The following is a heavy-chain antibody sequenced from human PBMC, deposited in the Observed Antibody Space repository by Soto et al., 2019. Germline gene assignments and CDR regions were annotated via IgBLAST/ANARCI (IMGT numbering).Heavy chain of an antibody. J-gene: IGHJ4*02. D-gene: IGHD2-15*01. V-gene: IGHV3-7*01. Sequence: EVQLVESGGDLVQPGGSLRLSCAASGFTFSDFWMSWVRQAPGKGLDWVANIKHDGSEKYYVDSVEGRFTISRDNTKDSLYLQMNRLRAEDTAVYYCARGGRWGPDFWGQGTLVTVSS. CDR3: ARGGRWGPDF. CDR2: IKHDGSEK. CDR1: GFTFSDFW.